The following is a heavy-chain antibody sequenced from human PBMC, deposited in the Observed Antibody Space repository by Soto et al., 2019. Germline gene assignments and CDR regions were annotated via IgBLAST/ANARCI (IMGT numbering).Heavy chain of an antibody. D-gene: IGHD2-2*01. CDR3: ARLRSKLGYCSSTSCYLYYFDY. CDR1: GGSISSYY. J-gene: IGHJ4*02. CDR2: IYYSGST. V-gene: IGHV4-59*08. Sequence: SETLSLTCTVSGGSISSYYWSWIRQPPGKGLEWIGYIYYSGSTNYNPSLKSRVTISVDTPKNQFSLKLSSVTAADTAVYYCARLRSKLGYCSSTSCYLYYFDYWGQGTLVTVSS.